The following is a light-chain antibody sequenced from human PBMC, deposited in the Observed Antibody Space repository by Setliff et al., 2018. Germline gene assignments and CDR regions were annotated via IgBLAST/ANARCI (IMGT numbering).Light chain of an antibody. CDR1: TGAVTSNHY. Sequence: QAVVTQEPSLTVSPGGTVTLTCGSSTGAVTSNHYPYWFQQKPGQAPRTLIYDTSNKHSWTPARFSGSLFGGKAALTLSGAQPEDEADYYCMVAFSAARVLGGGTKVTVL. V-gene: IGLV7-46*01. CDR2: DTS. CDR3: MVAFSAARV. J-gene: IGLJ3*02.